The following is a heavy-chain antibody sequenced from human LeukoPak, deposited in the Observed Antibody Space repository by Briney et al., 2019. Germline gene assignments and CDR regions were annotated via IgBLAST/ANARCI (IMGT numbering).Heavy chain of an antibody. CDR3: ARDKWAAAGPDAFDI. J-gene: IGHJ3*02. V-gene: IGHV4-4*07. CDR1: GGSISSSY. D-gene: IGHD6-13*01. Sequence: SETLSLTCTVSGGSISSSYWSWIRQPAGKGLEWIGRIYTSGSTHYNPSLKSRVTISVDTSKNQFSLKLSSVTAADTAVYYCARDKWAAAGPDAFDIWGQGTMVTVSS. CDR2: IYTSGST.